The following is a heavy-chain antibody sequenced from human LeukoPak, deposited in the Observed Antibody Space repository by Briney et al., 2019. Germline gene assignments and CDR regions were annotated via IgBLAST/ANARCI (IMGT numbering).Heavy chain of an antibody. Sequence: GSLRLSCAASGFTVRRNYMSWVRQAPGKGLEWVSGISERGGSTNYADSVKGRFIISRDTSKNTVYLQMNSLRVEDTAVYFCAKRGIVIRAVIIIGFHKEAYYFDYWGQGILVTVSS. D-gene: IGHD3-10*01. V-gene: IGHV3-23*01. CDR2: ISERGGST. J-gene: IGHJ4*02. CDR1: GFTVRRNY. CDR3: AKRGIVIRAVIIIGFHKEAYYFDY.